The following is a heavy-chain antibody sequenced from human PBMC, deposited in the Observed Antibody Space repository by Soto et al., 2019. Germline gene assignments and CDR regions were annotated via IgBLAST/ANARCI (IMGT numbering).Heavy chain of an antibody. D-gene: IGHD1-26*01. CDR2: ISAYSGKT. J-gene: IGHJ4*01. CDR3: ARDPYLWDHQY. V-gene: IGHV1-18*01. Sequence: QVPLVQSGGEVKKPGASVKVSCKTSGYTFTTYGISWVRQAPGQGLEWVGWISAYSGKTHYAQKFQGKVTMTTDTSTNTAYLELRSLRSDDTAVYYCARDPYLWDHQYWGHGTLVTVSS. CDR1: GYTFTTYG.